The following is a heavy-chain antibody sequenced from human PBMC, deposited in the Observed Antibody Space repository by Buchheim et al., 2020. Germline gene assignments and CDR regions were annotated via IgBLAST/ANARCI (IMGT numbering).Heavy chain of an antibody. CDR2: INPSGGST. V-gene: IGHV1-46*01. CDR1: GYTFTSYS. D-gene: IGHD5-18*01. CDR3: ARGGWIPVADTAMVNDYYYYGMDV. J-gene: IGHJ6*02. Sequence: QVQLVQSGAEVKKPGASVKVSCKASGYTFTSYSMHWVRQAPGQGLEWMGIINPSGGSTSYAQKFQGRVTMTRDTSTSTVYMELSSLRSEDTAVYYCARGGWIPVADTAMVNDYYYYGMDVWGQGTT.